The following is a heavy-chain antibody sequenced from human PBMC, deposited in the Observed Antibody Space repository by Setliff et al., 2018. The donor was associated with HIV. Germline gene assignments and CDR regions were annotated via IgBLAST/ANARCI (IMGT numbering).Heavy chain of an antibody. CDR1: GGSISSSNYY. D-gene: IGHD3-22*01. V-gene: IGHV4-39*01. CDR3: ARGREVIRDTYYSYLYMDV. CDR2: IYYSGSA. Sequence: KPSETLSLTCTVSGGSISSSNYYWGWIRQPPGKGLEWIGSIYYSGSAYYNPSLESRVTISVDTSKNQFSLKLTSVTAADTAVYYCARGREVIRDTYYSYLYMDVWSRGTPVTVSS. J-gene: IGHJ6*04.